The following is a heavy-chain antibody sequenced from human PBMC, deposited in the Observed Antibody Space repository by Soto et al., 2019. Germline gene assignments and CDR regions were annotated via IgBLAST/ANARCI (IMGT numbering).Heavy chain of an antibody. V-gene: IGHV1-69*06. CDR1: GGTFSNYA. D-gene: IGHD6-19*01. CDR3: ARAEDSSGWSYFDY. CDR2: IIPIYGTA. J-gene: IGHJ4*02. Sequence: GASVKVSCKASGGTFSNYAISWARQVPGQGLEWMGGIIPIYGTANYAQKLQGRVTITADKSTSTAYMELSSLGSEDTAVYYCARAEDSSGWSYFDYWGQGTLVTVSS.